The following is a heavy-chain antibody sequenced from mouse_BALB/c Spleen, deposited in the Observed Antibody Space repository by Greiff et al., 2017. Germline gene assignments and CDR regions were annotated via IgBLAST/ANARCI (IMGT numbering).Heavy chain of an antibody. Sequence: EVKLMESGGGLVQPGGSRKLSCAASGFTFSSFGMHWVRQAPEKGLEWVAYISSGSSTIYYADTVKGRFTISRDNPKNTLFLQMTSLRSEDTAMYYCARSHYYGPSWFAYWGQGTLVTVSA. CDR1: GFTFSSFG. V-gene: IGHV5-17*02. D-gene: IGHD1-2*01. J-gene: IGHJ3*01. CDR3: ARSHYYGPSWFAY. CDR2: ISSGSSTI.